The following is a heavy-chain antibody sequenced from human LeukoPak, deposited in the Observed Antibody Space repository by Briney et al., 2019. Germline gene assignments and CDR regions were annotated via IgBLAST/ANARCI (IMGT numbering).Heavy chain of an antibody. CDR2: IYYSGST. D-gene: IGHD3-10*01. Sequence: PSQTLSLTCTVSGGSISSGDYYWSWIRQPPGKGLEWIGYIYYSGSTYYNPSLKSRVTISVDTSKNQFSLKLSSVTAADTAVYYCARDHGSGMLYFDYWGQGTLVTVSS. V-gene: IGHV4-30-4*01. CDR3: ARDHGSGMLYFDY. CDR1: GGSISSGDYY. J-gene: IGHJ4*02.